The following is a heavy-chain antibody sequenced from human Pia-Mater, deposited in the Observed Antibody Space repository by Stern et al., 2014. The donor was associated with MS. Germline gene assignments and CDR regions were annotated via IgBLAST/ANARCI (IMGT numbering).Heavy chain of an antibody. D-gene: IGHD2-21*01. J-gene: IGHJ4*02. CDR3: ARWSVACDY. V-gene: IGHV5-51*03. Sequence: VQLVESGAEMKKPGESLKISCKTSGYNFINYLIAWVRQVPGKGLEWIGMIYPGDSDIRHSPSFQGHVTISVDKSNTTAYLQWNSLKVSDSAVYYCARWSVACDYWGQGALITVSS. CDR2: IYPGDSDI. CDR1: GYNFINYL.